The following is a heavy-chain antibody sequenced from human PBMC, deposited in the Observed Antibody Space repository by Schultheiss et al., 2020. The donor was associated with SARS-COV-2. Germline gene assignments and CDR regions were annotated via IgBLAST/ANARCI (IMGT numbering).Heavy chain of an antibody. D-gene: IGHD5-12*01. CDR3: AKGTVTTIFRPKGTEMRYEMYV. CDR2: VFFTGST. Sequence: SETLSLTCTVSGASISGYHWSWMRQPPGKGLEWVGHVFFTGSTDHNPSLKSRVFMSVDTSKNQFSLKLNSVTAADTAVYYCAKGTVTTIFRPKGTEMRYEMYVWGQGTTVTVSS. CDR1: GASISGYH. V-gene: IGHV4-59*04. J-gene: IGHJ6*02.